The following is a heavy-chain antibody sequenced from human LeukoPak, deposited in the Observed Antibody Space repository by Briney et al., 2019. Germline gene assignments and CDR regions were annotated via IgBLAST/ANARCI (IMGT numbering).Heavy chain of an antibody. J-gene: IGHJ3*02. CDR3: AKDIVSYCSGGRCYSSAFDI. CDR1: VFSLNSYG. V-gene: IGHV3-30*18. CDR2: ISYVGSNK. Sequence: GGSLRLSCEASVFSLNSYGMDWVRPAPGKGLEWVAVISYVGSNKYYGDSVKGRFTISRDNSKNTLYLKMNSLRVEDTAVYYCAKDIVSYCSGGRCYSSAFDIWGQGTMVIVSS. D-gene: IGHD2-15*01.